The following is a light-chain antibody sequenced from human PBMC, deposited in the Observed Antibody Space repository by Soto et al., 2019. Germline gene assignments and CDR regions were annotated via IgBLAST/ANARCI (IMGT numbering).Light chain of an antibody. Sequence: EIVLTQSPVTLSLSPGDTATLSCRASQSVVRYVAWYQQKPGQAPRLLIYDATIRASGIPARFSGRGSGTDFSLTISSLEPEDFAVYYCQQRYHWPPLTFGGGTKVEVK. CDR3: QQRYHWPPLT. CDR2: DAT. V-gene: IGKV3-11*01. CDR1: QSVVRY. J-gene: IGKJ4*01.